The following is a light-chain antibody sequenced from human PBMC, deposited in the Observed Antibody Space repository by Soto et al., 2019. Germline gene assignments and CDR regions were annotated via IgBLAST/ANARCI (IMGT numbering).Light chain of an antibody. Sequence: QSALTQPASLSGSPGQSSTISCNGTSSDVGGYNYVSWYQQHPGKAPKLMIYDVSNRPSGVSNRFSGSKSGNTASLTISGLQAEDEADYYCSSYTSSSTLEVFGTGTKVTVL. CDR3: SSYTSSSTLEV. CDR2: DVS. V-gene: IGLV2-14*01. J-gene: IGLJ1*01. CDR1: SSDVGGYNY.